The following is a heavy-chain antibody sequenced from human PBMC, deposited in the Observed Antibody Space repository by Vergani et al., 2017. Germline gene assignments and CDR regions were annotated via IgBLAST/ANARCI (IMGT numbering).Heavy chain of an antibody. D-gene: IGHD6-19*01. J-gene: IGHJ1*01. CDR3: EKTLSSGWDEYFQH. V-gene: IGHV3-23*01. CDR1: GFTFSSYA. CDR2: ISGSGGST. Sequence: EVQLLESGGGLVQPGGSLRLSCAASGFTFSSYAMSWVRQAPGKGLEWVSAISGSGGSTYYADSVKGLFTISRDNSKNTLYLQMNSMRAEDTAVYYCEKTLSSGWDEYFQHWGQGTLVTVSS.